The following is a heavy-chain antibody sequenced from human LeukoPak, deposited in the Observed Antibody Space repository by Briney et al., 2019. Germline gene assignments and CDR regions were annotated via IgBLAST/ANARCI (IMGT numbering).Heavy chain of an antibody. V-gene: IGHV1-2*06. CDR1: GYTLTDYY. Sequence: ASVKVSCTASGYTLTDYYMHWVRQAPGQGLEWMGRINPNSGGTNYAQKFQGRVTMTRDTSISTVYMELSRLRSDDTAVYYCARVGYYESSGYYEYWGQGTLVTVSS. J-gene: IGHJ4*02. CDR2: INPNSGGT. D-gene: IGHD3-22*01. CDR3: ARVGYYESSGYYEY.